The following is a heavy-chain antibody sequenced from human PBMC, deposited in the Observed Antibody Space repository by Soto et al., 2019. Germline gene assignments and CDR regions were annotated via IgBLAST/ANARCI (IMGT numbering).Heavy chain of an antibody. CDR3: ARGGVIDDFWSGYYRWFDP. CDR2: IIPIFGTA. CDR1: GGTFSSYA. Sequence: ASVKVSCKASGGTFSSYAISWVRQAPGQGLEWMGGIIPIFGTANYAQKFQCRVTITADKSTSTAYMELSSLRSEDTAVYYCARGGVIDDFWSGYYRWFDPWGQGTLVTVSS. D-gene: IGHD3-3*01. J-gene: IGHJ5*02. V-gene: IGHV1-69*06.